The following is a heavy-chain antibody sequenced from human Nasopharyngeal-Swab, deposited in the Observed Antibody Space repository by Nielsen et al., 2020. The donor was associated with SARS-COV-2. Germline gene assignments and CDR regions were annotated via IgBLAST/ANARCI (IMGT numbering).Heavy chain of an antibody. V-gene: IGHV3-11*01. CDR2: ISSSGSTI. J-gene: IGHJ3*02. CDR1: GGSISSGSYY. Sequence: LSLTCTVSGGSISSGSYYMSWIRQAPGKGLEWVSYISSSGSTIYYADSVKGRFTISRDNAKNSLYLQMNSLRAEDTAVYYCARGEVVAVRADAFDIWGQGTMVTVSS. D-gene: IGHD2-15*01. CDR3: ARGEVVAVRADAFDI.